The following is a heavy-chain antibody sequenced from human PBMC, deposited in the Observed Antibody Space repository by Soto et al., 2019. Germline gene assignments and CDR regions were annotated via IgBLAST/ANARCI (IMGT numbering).Heavy chain of an antibody. J-gene: IGHJ5*02. CDR2: INHSGST. CDR1: GGSFSGYY. V-gene: IGHV4-34*01. D-gene: IGHD2-2*01. CDR3: ARGLGVVPAATGVGNWFDP. Sequence: QVQLQQWGAGLLKPSETLSLTCAVYGGSFSGYYWGWIRQPPGKGLEWIGEINHSGSTNYNPSLKSRVTISVDTSKNQFSLKLSSVTAADTAVYYCARGLGVVPAATGVGNWFDPWGQGTLVTVSS.